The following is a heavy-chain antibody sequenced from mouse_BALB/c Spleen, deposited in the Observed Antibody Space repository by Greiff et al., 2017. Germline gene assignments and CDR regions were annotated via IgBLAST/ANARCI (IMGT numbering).Heavy chain of an antibody. J-gene: IGHJ4*01. V-gene: IGHV5-4*02. CDR1: GFTFSDYY. D-gene: IGHD1-1*01. Sequence: EVKLMESGGGLVKPGGSLKLSCAASGFTFSDYYMYWVRQTPEKRLEWVATISDGGSYTYYPDSVKGRFTISRDNAKNNLYLQMSSLKSEDTAMYYCARDGGDYYGSGYAMDYWGQGTSVTVSS. CDR3: ARDGGDYYGSGYAMDY. CDR2: ISDGGSYT.